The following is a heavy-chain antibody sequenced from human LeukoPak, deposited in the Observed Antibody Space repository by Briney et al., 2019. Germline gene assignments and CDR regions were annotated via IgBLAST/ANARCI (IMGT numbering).Heavy chain of an antibody. J-gene: IGHJ4*02. CDR3: ARDGVAPGLYFDY. CDR1: GFSFRNYW. Sequence: GSLRLSCAASGFSFRNYWMGWVRQAPGKGLEWVASINQDGSEKYSVDSVKGRFTISRDNAKNSLYLQMNSLGAEDTAVYYCARDGVAPGLYFDYWGQGTLVTVSS. CDR2: INQDGSEK. D-gene: IGHD3/OR15-3a*01. V-gene: IGHV3-7*01.